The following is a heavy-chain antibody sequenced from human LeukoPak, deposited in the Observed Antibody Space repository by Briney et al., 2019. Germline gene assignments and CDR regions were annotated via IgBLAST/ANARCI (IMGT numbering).Heavy chain of an antibody. V-gene: IGHV5-51*01. CDR2: IYPDDYDT. D-gene: IGHD6-19*01. J-gene: IGHJ4*02. CDR1: GYSFTSYW. Sequence: GESLKISCSGSGYSFTSYWIAWVRHMPGKGLEWMGIIYPDDYDTRYSPSFQGLVTFSSDKYISTAYMQCSILKASDPAMYYLSRHMQGSGWHFDYWGQGTLVTVS. CDR3: SRHMQGSGWHFDY.